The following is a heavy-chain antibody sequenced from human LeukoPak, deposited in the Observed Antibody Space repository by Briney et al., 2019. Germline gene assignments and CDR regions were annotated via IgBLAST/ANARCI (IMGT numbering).Heavy chain of an antibody. CDR3: ARAAGWFDP. Sequence: GGSLRLSCAASGFTFSDYYMTWIRQAPGKGLEWVSYISSSSNNIHYANSVGGRFTISRDNAKNSVYLQMNSLRAEDTAIYYCARAAGWFDPWGQGTLVTVSS. CDR2: ISSSSNNI. CDR1: GFTFSDYY. J-gene: IGHJ5*02. V-gene: IGHV3-11*01.